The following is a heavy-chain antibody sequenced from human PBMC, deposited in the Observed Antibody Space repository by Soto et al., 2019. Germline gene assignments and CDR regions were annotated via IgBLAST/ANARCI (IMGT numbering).Heavy chain of an antibody. Sequence: EVQLVESGGGLVQPGGSLRLSCAASGFSFNTYEMNWVRQAPGKGLELVSYISTSGSTIYYADSVKGRFTISRDNGKNALFLQMNSLRDEDTAVYYCAYGGSCDYWGQGPQVTVSS. V-gene: IGHV3-48*03. D-gene: IGHD1-26*01. J-gene: IGHJ4*02. CDR3: AYGGSCDY. CDR1: GFSFNTYE. CDR2: ISTSGSTI.